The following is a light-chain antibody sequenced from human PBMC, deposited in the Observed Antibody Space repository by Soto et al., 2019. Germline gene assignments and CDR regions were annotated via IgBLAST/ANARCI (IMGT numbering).Light chain of an antibody. Sequence: IGLGGSAGTLTVRPREVAAHCGGVSQRVGSNYLAWYQQKPGQPPRLLIQDASRRATGIPDRFSGSGSGAHFTLPISRLAPADFAVSYCQQSGSSPWTFGQGTMVDIK. J-gene: IGKJ1*01. CDR3: QQSGSSPWT. V-gene: IGKV3-20*01. CDR1: QRVGSNY. CDR2: DAS.